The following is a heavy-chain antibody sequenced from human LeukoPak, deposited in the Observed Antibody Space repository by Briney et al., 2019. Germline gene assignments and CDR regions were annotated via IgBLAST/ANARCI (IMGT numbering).Heavy chain of an antibody. Sequence: GGSLRLSGAASGFTCSSYWMSWVRQAPGKGLEWVANIKQDGSEKYYVDSVKGRFTISRDNAKNSLYLQMNSLRAEDTAVYYCARVGSVRGVTVWFDPWGQGTLVTVSS. V-gene: IGHV3-7*01. D-gene: IGHD3-10*01. CDR1: GFTCSSYW. CDR2: IKQDGSEK. CDR3: ARVGSVRGVTVWFDP. J-gene: IGHJ5*02.